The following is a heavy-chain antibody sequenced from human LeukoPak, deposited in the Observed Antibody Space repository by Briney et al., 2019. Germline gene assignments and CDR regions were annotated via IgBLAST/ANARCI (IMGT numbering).Heavy chain of an antibody. CDR2: IYYSGST. CDR3: ARVRLLWFGELSCWFDP. D-gene: IGHD3-10*01. Sequence: SETLSLTCTVSGGSISSGGYYWSWIRQHPGKGLEWIGYIYYSGSTYYNPSLKSRVTIPVDTSKNQFSLKLSSVTAADTAVYYCARVRLLWFGELSCWFDPWGQGTLVTVSS. CDR1: GGSISSGGYY. V-gene: IGHV4-31*03. J-gene: IGHJ5*02.